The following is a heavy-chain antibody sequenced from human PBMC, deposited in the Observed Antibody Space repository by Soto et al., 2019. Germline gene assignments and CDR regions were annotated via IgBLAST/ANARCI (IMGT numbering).Heavy chain of an antibody. CDR2: ISGSGGST. Sequence: SLRLSCAASGFTFSSYAMSWVRQAPGKGLEWVSAISGSGGSTYYADSVKGRFTISRDNSKNTLYLQMNSLRAEDTAVYYCAKAQGGYGSGSYNGMDVWGQGTTVTVSS. D-gene: IGHD3-10*01. V-gene: IGHV3-23*01. CDR3: AKAQGGYGSGSYNGMDV. J-gene: IGHJ6*02. CDR1: GFTFSSYA.